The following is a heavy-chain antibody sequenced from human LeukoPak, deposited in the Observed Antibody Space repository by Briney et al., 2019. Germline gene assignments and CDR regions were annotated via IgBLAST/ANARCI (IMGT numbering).Heavy chain of an antibody. CDR3: ARGVIAAAGTCFDY. Sequence: ASVKVSCTASGYTFTSYDINWVRQATGQGLEWMGWMNPNSGNTGYAQKFQGRVTMTRNTSISTAYMELSSLRSEDTAVYYCARGVIAAAGTCFDYWGQGTLVTVSS. V-gene: IGHV1-8*01. CDR1: GYTFTSYD. J-gene: IGHJ4*02. CDR2: MNPNSGNT. D-gene: IGHD6-13*01.